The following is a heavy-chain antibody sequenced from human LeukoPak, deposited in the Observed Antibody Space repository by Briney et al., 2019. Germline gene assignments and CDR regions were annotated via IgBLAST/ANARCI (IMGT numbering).Heavy chain of an antibody. V-gene: IGHV3-30*03. D-gene: IGHD5-12*01. CDR3: ARGVGVATIYY. J-gene: IGHJ4*02. CDR1: GFTFSSYW. Sequence: GGSLRLSCAASGFTFSSYWMHWVRQAPGKGLEWVAVISYDGSNKYYADSVKGRFTISRDNSKNTLYLQMNSLRAEDTAVYYCARGVGVATIYYWGQGTLVTVSS. CDR2: ISYDGSNK.